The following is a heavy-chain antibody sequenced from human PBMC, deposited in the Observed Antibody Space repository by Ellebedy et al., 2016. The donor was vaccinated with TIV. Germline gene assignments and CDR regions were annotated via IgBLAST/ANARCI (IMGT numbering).Heavy chain of an antibody. CDR3: ARGGSSSSWYDHDY. J-gene: IGHJ4*02. D-gene: IGHD6-13*01. CDR1: GGTFSSYA. V-gene: IGHV1-69*04. Sequence: AASVKVSCKASGGTFSSYAISWVRQAPGQGLEWMGRIIPILGIANYAQKFQGRVTITADKSTSTAYLELSSLRSEDTAVYYCARGGSSSSWYDHDYWGQGTLVTVSS. CDR2: IIPILGIA.